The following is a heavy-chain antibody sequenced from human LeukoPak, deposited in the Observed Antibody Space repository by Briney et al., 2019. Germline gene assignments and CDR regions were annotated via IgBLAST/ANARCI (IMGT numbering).Heavy chain of an antibody. D-gene: IGHD3-3*01. Sequence: SETLSLTCTVSGGSISSGGYYWSWIHQHPGKGLEWIAYIYYSGSTNYNPSLKSRVTISVDTSKNQFSLKLSSVTAADTAVYYCARIPPRRPYYDFWSGYSYYGMDVWGQGTTVTVSS. CDR3: ARIPPRRPYYDFWSGYSYYGMDV. CDR2: IYYSGST. V-gene: IGHV4-31*03. J-gene: IGHJ6*02. CDR1: GGSISSGGYY.